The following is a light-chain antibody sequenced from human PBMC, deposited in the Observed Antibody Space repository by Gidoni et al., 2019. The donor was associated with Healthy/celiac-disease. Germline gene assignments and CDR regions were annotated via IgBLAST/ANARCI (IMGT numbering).Light chain of an antibody. Sequence: QSALTQPDSESGSPGQSITISCTGTSSDVGSYNLVSWYQQHPGKAPKLMIYEGSKRPSGVSNRFSGSKSGNTASLTISGLQAEDEADYYCCSYAGSSTLYVFGTGTKVTVL. J-gene: IGLJ1*01. CDR1: SSDVGSYNL. CDR3: CSYAGSSTLYV. CDR2: EGS. V-gene: IGLV2-23*01.